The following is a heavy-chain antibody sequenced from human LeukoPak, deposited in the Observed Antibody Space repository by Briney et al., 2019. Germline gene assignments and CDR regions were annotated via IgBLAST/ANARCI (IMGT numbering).Heavy chain of an antibody. CDR1: GGSISSSSYY. J-gene: IGHJ4*02. Sequence: SETLSLTCTVSGGSISSSSYYWGWIRQPPGKGLEWIGSIYYSGSTYYNPSLKSRVTISVDTSKNQFSLKLSSVTAADTAVYYCARFSGVGATFDYWGQGTLVTVSS. D-gene: IGHD1-26*01. CDR2: IYYSGST. CDR3: ARFSGVGATFDY. V-gene: IGHV4-39*01.